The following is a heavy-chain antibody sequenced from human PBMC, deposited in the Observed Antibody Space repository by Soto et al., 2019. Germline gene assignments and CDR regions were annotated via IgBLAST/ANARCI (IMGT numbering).Heavy chain of an antibody. CDR1: GYTFTRYG. V-gene: IGHV1-18*01. CDR2: ISAYNGNT. CDR3: ARGAREVRGVIYDGAAFDI. D-gene: IGHD3-10*01. Sequence: ASVKVSCKASGYTFTRYGISWVLQAPGQGIEWMGWISAYNGNTNYAQKLQGRVTMTTDTSTSTAYMELRSLRSDDTAVYYCARGAREVRGVIYDGAAFDIWGQGTMVTVSS. J-gene: IGHJ3*02.